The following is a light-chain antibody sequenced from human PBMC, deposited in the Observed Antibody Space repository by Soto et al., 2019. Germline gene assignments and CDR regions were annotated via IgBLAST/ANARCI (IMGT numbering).Light chain of an antibody. CDR2: DVS. V-gene: IGKV3-11*01. J-gene: IGKJ5*01. CDR1: QRIKY. CDR3: QYRVT. Sequence: EIALTQSPATLSLSPGERVTLSCRASQRIKYLAWYQHRPGQPPRLLIADVSSRATGIPPRFCDSGSGTDLTLHISSLERKNFEVYYCQYRVTFGKRTRVEMK.